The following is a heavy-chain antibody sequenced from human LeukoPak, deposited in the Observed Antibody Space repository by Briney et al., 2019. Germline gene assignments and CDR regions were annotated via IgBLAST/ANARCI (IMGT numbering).Heavy chain of an antibody. Sequence: GGSLTLSCAASGFIFSGSAMQWARQASGKGRGCVGRIRSEAHSYATVYAASVKGRFSITRDDSKNTAYLQMNSLKAEDTAVYYCTRLGDMGTLTEAFDFWGQGTMVTVSS. CDR2: IRSEAHSYAT. CDR3: TRLGDMGTLTEAFDF. V-gene: IGHV3-73*01. CDR1: GFIFSGSA. D-gene: IGHD1-1*01. J-gene: IGHJ3*01.